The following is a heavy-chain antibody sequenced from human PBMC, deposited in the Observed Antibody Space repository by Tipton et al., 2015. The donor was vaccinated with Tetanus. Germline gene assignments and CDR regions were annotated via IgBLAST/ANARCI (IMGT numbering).Heavy chain of an antibody. V-gene: IGHV3-23*01. J-gene: IGHJ4*02. CDR1: GFTFSSYA. CDR3: AKGGCSSTSCYGGDY. CDR2: ISGSGGST. D-gene: IGHD2-2*01. Sequence: SLRLSCAASGFTFSSYAMSWVRQAPGKGLEWVSAISGSGGSTYYADSVKGRFTISRDNSKNTLYLQMNSLRAEDTAVYYCAKGGCSSTSCYGGDYWGQGTLVTVSS.